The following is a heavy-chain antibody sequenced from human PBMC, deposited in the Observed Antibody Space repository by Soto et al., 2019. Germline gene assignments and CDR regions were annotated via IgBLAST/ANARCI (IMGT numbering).Heavy chain of an antibody. CDR3: ARRGSGSYYAY. J-gene: IGHJ4*02. D-gene: IGHD1-26*01. CDR2: ISGSGGST. V-gene: IGHV3-23*01. CDR1: GFTFSSYA. Sequence: EVQLLESGGGLVQPGGSLRLSCVASGFTFSSYAMRWVRQAPGKGLEWVSAISGSGGSTYYADSVKGRFTISRDNSKNTLYLQLTSLRAEDTAVYYCARRGSGSYYAYWGQGTLVTVSS.